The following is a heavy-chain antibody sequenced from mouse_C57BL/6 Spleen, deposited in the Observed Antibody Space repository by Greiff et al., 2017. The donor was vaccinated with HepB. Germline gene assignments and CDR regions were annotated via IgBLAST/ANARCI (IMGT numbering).Heavy chain of an antibody. CDR1: GYTFTSYW. Sequence: VQLQQSGAELVKPGASVKLSCEASGYTFTSYWMHWVKQRPGQGLEWIGMIHPNSGSTNYNEKFKSKATMTVDKSSSTAYMQISSLTSEDSAVYYGAISRGISPYWYFDDWGTGTTVTVSS. CDR3: AISRGISPYWYFDD. V-gene: IGHV1-64*01. D-gene: IGHD1-1*01. CDR2: IHPNSGST. J-gene: IGHJ1*03.